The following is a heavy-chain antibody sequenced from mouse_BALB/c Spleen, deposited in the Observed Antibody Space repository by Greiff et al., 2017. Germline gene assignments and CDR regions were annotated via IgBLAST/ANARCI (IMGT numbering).Heavy chain of an antibody. J-gene: IGHJ3*01. V-gene: IGHV2-9*02. CDR3: ARADGYYSWFAY. CDR2: IWAGGST. D-gene: IGHD2-3*01. CDR1: GFSLTSYG. Sequence: VKLVESGPGLVAPSQSLSITCTVSGFSLTSYGVHWVRQPPGKGLEWLGVIWAGGSTNYNSALMSRLSISKDNSKSQVFLKMNSLQTDDTAMYYCARADGYYSWFAYWGQGTLVTVSA.